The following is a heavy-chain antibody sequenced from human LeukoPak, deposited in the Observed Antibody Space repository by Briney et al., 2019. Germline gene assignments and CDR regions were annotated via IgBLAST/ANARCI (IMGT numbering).Heavy chain of an antibody. D-gene: IGHD1-26*01. CDR2: INPNSGGT. J-gene: IGHJ5*02. V-gene: IGHV1-2*02. CDR1: GYTFTGYY. Sequence: ASVKVSCKASGYTFTGYYMHWVRQAPGQGLEWTGWINPNSGGTNYAQKFQGRVTMTRDTSISTAYMELSRLRSDDTAVYYCARTPWEQSWFDPWGQGTLVTVSS. CDR3: ARTPWEQSWFDP.